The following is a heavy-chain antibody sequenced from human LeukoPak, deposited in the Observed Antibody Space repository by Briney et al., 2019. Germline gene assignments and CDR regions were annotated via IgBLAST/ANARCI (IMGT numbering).Heavy chain of an antibody. CDR3: ARGYSGYGANYYYGMDV. J-gene: IGHJ6*02. V-gene: IGHV3-7*01. Sequence: GGSLRLSCAAAGFTFSSYWMSWGRQAPGKGLELVANIKQDGSEKYYVDSVKGRFTISRDNAKNSLYLQMNSLRAEDTAVYYCARGYSGYGANYYYGMDVWGQGTTVTVSS. CDR2: IKQDGSEK. D-gene: IGHD5-12*01. CDR1: GFTFSSYW.